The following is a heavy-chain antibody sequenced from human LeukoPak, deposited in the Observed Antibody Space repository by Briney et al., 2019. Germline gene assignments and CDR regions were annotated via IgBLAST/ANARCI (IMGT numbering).Heavy chain of an antibody. J-gene: IGHJ4*02. V-gene: IGHV5-10-1*01. Sequence: GESLKISCKGSGYSFIIYWITGVRQTPGKGLEGMGRIDPSDSYTNYSPSFQGHVTISADKSISTACLQWSSLKASDTAMYYCARLVCSGGSCFYSYWGQGTLVTVSS. CDR1: GYSFIIYW. CDR3: ARLVCSGGSCFYSY. D-gene: IGHD2-15*01. CDR2: IDPSDSYT.